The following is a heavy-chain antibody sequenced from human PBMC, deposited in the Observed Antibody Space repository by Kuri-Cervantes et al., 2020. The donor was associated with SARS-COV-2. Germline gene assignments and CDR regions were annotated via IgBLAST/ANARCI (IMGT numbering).Heavy chain of an antibody. D-gene: IGHD2-8*01. CDR1: GGSFSGYY. J-gene: IGHJ5*02. CDR2: INHSGST. CDR3: ARVKGIVLIDWFDP. V-gene: IGHV4-34*01. Sequence: GSLRLSCAVYGGSFSGYYWSWIRRPPGKGLEWIGEINHSGSTNYNPSLKSRVTISVDTSKNQFSLKLSSATAADTAVYYCARVKGIVLIDWFDPWGQGTLVTVSS.